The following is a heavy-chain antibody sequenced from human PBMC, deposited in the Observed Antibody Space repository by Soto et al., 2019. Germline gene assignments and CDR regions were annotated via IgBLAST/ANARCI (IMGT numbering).Heavy chain of an antibody. J-gene: IGHJ3*02. D-gene: IGHD6-19*01. Sequence: QVTLKESGPVLVKPTETLTLTCTVSGFSRSNARMCVSWIRQPPGKALEWLAHIFSNAEKSYSTSLKSRFTSSKDTSKSQVVLTMTNMYTVDTATYYCARYPSRIAVAGTDAFDIWVQGTMVTVSS. V-gene: IGHV2-26*01. CDR1: GFSRSNARMC. CDR3: ARYPSRIAVAGTDAFDI. CDR2: IFSNAEK.